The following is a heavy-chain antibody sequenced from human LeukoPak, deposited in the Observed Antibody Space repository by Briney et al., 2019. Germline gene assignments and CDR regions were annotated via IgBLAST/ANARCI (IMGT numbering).Heavy chain of an antibody. Sequence: GGSLRLSCLASGFTFSAVWMTWVRQAQGKGLEWVANINQDGDEKYYLDSVKGRITISRDNAKNSLYLQMNSLRDEDTAVYYCARETRHNVWGSYRYYIDYWGQGTLVTASS. J-gene: IGHJ4*02. D-gene: IGHD3-16*02. CDR3: ARETRHNVWGSYRYYIDY. CDR1: GFTFSAVW. V-gene: IGHV3-7*04. CDR2: INQDGDEK.